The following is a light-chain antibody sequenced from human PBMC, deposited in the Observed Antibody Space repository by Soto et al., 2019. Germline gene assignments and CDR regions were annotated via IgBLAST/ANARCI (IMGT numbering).Light chain of an antibody. CDR3: QQYGSSPRT. CDR2: GAS. J-gene: IGKJ1*01. V-gene: IGKV3-20*01. Sequence: IVLTQSPGTLSLSPGERATLSCRASQSVSSSYLAWYQQKPGQAPRLLIYGASSRATGIPDRFSGSGSVTDFTLTISRLEPEDFAVYYCQQYGSSPRTFGHGTKVEIK. CDR1: QSVSSSY.